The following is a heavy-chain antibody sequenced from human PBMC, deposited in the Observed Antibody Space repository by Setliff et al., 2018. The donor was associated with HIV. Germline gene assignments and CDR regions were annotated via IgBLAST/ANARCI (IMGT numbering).Heavy chain of an antibody. CDR2: IVPIFGTP. V-gene: IGHV1-69*13. CDR1: GDNFNSHS. Sequence: SVKVSCKASGDNFNSHSISWVRQAPGQGLEWMGGIVPIFGTPNYAQKFKGRLTITADESTSTVYMELSSLRSEDTAMYYCARDEGMTTRRGRFDPWGQGTLVTVSS. CDR3: ARDEGMTTRRGRFDP. J-gene: IGHJ5*02. D-gene: IGHD4-4*01.